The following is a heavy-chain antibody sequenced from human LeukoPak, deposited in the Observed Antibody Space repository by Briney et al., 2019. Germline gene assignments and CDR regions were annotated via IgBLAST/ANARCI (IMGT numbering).Heavy chain of an antibody. CDR2: ISAYNGNT. D-gene: IGHD1-26*01. CDR1: GYTFTSYG. J-gene: IGHJ6*03. CDR3: ARVRATNYYYYMDV. V-gene: IGHV1-18*01. Sequence: GASVKVSCKASGYTFTSYGISWVRQAPGQGLEWMGWISAYNGNTNYAQKLQGRVTMTTDTSTSTAYMELRSLRSDDTAAYYCARVRATNYYYYMDVWGKGTTVTISS.